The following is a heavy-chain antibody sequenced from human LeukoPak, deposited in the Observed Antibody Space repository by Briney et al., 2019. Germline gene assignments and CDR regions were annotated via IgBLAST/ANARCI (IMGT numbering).Heavy chain of an antibody. V-gene: IGHV4-34*01. J-gene: IGHJ4*02. CDR2: INHSGST. CDR3: ARARVSYYDSSGPLVY. D-gene: IGHD3-22*01. CDR1: GGSFSGYY. Sequence: SETLSLTCAVYGGSFSGYYWSWIRQPPGKGLEWIGEINHSGSTNYNPSLKSRVTISVDTSKNQFSLKLSSVTAADTAVYYCARARVSYYDSSGPLVYWGQGTPVTVSS.